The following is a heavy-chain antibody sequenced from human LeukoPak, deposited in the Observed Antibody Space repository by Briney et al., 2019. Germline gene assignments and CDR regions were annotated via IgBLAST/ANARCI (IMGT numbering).Heavy chain of an antibody. Sequence: PGESLKISCKGSAYNFTRHWIVWVRQMPGKGLEWMGNIFPADSDTRYSPSFQGQVTISVDKSISTAYLQWSSPQASDTAMYYCAKQSYGDWDFDLWGRGTLVTVSS. CDR1: AYNFTRHW. CDR3: AKQSYGDWDFDL. V-gene: IGHV5-51*01. CDR2: IFPADSDT. J-gene: IGHJ2*01. D-gene: IGHD3-10*01.